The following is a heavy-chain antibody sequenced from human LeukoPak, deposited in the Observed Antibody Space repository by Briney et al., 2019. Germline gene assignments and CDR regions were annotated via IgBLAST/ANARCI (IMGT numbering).Heavy chain of an antibody. CDR1: GGSITSGSYH. CDR2: IYYSGST. Sequence: SETLSLTCTVSGGSITSGSYHWGWIRQPPGKGLEWIVSIYYSGSTYYNPSLKSRVTISVDTPKNQFSLKLSSVTAADTAVYYCASAPRRGSIGGLDNWGQGTLVTVSS. CDR3: ASAPRRGSIGGLDN. V-gene: IGHV4-39*01. D-gene: IGHD3-10*01. J-gene: IGHJ4*02.